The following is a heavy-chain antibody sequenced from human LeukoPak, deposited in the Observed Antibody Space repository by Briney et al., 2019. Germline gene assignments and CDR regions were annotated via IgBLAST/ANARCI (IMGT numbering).Heavy chain of an antibody. J-gene: IGHJ4*02. CDR2: INSDGSST. CDR3: ARSSPRAPPDY. CDR1: GFTFSSYW. D-gene: IGHD1-14*01. V-gene: IGHV3-74*01. Sequence: GGSLRLSCAASGFTFSSYWMHWVRQAPGKGLVWDSRINSDGSSTSYADSVKGRFTISRDNAKNTLYLQMNSLRAEDTAVYYCARSSPRAPPDYWGQGTLVTVSS.